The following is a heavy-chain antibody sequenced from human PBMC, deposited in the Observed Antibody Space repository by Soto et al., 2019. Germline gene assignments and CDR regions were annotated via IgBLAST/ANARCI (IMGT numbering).Heavy chain of an antibody. CDR3: ARFIAARPSPRHSIEYYFDY. V-gene: IGHV4-34*01. D-gene: IGHD6-6*01. J-gene: IGHJ4*02. Sequence: SETLSLTCAVYGGSFSGYYWSWIRQPPGKGLEWIGEINHSGSTNYNPSLKSRVTISVDTSKNQFSLKLSSVTAADTAVYYCARFIAARPSPRHSIEYYFDYWGQGTLVTVSS. CDR2: INHSGST. CDR1: GGSFSGYY.